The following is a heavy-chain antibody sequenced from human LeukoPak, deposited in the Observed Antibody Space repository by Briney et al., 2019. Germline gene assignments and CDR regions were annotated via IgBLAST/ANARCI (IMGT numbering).Heavy chain of an antibody. CDR2: IEQHGSER. CDR3: VRYIRGDYNC. V-gene: IGHV3-7*01. Sequence: GGSLRLSCAASGFTFSTYWMSWVRQAPGKGLEWVANIEQHGSERYYVDSVKGRFTISRDNAKNSLYLQMNSLRAEDTAVYYCVRYIRGDYNCWGQGTLVTVSS. D-gene: IGHD4-17*01. J-gene: IGHJ4*02. CDR1: GFTFSTYW.